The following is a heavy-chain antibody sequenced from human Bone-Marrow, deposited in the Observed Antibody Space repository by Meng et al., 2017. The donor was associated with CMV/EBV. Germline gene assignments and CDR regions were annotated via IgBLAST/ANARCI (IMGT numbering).Heavy chain of an antibody. V-gene: IGHV1-2*02. CDR2: INPNNGGT. D-gene: IGHD1-26*01. J-gene: IGHJ4*02. CDR1: GYSFSGFY. CDR3: ARSWGQWGAKFDY. Sequence: ASVKVSCKASGYSFSGFYMHWVRQAPGQGLEWMGWINPNNGGTKFAEKFQGRVTMTRDTSIRTAYMEVTTLTSDDTAVYYFARSWGQWGAKFDYWGQGTLVTVSS.